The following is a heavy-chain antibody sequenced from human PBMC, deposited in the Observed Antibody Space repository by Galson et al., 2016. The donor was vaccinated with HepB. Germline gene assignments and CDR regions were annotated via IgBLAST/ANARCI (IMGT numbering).Heavy chain of an antibody. Sequence: LRLSCAASGFIFRNYVMSWVRQAPGKGLEWVSGISRGGDSTYYADSVKGRFTISRDNSKNTLYLQMNSLRAEDTAVYYCTRGRINWDNWFDPWGQGALVTVSS. V-gene: IGHV3-23*01. J-gene: IGHJ5*02. CDR1: GFIFRNYV. CDR2: ISRGGDST. D-gene: IGHD7-27*01. CDR3: TRGRINWDNWFDP.